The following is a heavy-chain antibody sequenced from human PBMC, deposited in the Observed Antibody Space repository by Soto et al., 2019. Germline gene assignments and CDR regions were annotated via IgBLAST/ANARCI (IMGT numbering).Heavy chain of an antibody. CDR2: IYYTGKT. CDR3: GRDLTSNANCIDP. D-gene: IGHD2-2*01. Sequence: TLSLTCSVSGDPLHIGGYYWTWIRQRPGEGLEWMGYIYYTGKTYYNPSLESRLTMSVDRSKNQFSLKLNSVTAADTAVYYCGRDLTSNANCIDPWGQGTLVTVSS. J-gene: IGHJ5*02. CDR1: GDPLHIGGYY. V-gene: IGHV4-31*03.